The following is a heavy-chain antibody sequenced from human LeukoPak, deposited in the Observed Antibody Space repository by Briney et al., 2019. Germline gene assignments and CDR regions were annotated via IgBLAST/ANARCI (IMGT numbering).Heavy chain of an antibody. CDR1: GDSMNTYY. CDR2: VYSTGST. V-gene: IGHV4-4*07. CDR3: ARGGWLPLDY. Sequence: SETLSLTCTVSGDSMNTYYWSWIRQAAGKGLEWIGHVYSTGSTIYNPSLKSRVTISIDTSKSEFSLNLDSMTAADTAVYYCARGGWLPLDYWGQGTLVTVSS. J-gene: IGHJ4*02. D-gene: IGHD3-22*01.